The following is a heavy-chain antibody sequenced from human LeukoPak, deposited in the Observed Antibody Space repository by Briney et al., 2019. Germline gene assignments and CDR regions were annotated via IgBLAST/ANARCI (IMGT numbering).Heavy chain of an antibody. CDR2: IKQDGSEK. CDR1: GFTFSSYA. CDR3: ASWGSGSDAFDI. Sequence: GGSLRLSCAASGFTFSSYAMSWVRQAPGKGLEWVANIKQDGSEKYYVDSVKGRFTISRDNAKNSLYLQMNSLRAEDTAVYYCASWGSGSDAFDIWGQGTMVTVSS. J-gene: IGHJ3*02. V-gene: IGHV3-7*01. D-gene: IGHD3-16*01.